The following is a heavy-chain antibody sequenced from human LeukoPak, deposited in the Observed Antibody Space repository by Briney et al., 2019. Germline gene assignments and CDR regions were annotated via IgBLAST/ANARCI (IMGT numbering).Heavy chain of an antibody. CDR3: AREKAVQLKFSLDY. D-gene: IGHD1-1*01. V-gene: IGHV3-30-3*01. J-gene: IGHJ4*02. Sequence: GGSLRLSCAASGFTFSSYAMHWVRQAPGKGLEWVAVISYDGSNKYYADSVKGRFTISRDNSKNTLYLQMNSLRAEDTAVYYCAREKAVQLKFSLDYWGQGTLVTVSS. CDR2: ISYDGSNK. CDR1: GFTFSSYA.